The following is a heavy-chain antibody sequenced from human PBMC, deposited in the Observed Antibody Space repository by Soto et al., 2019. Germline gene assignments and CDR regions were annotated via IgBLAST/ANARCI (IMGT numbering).Heavy chain of an antibody. Sequence: SETLSLTCTVSGGSINTGDFYWSWMRQPPGQGREWIGNIYHSGSPSYNPSLKRRPTISIDTANNQFSLTLSSVNAADTAVYYCATNKTVPPITLVRVCLAQTHRNSFDSWGQGILVTVSS. V-gene: IGHV4-30-4*01. CDR2: IYHSGSP. CDR1: GGSINTGDFY. D-gene: IGHD3-10*01. J-gene: IGHJ5*01. CDR3: ATNKTVPPITLVRVCLAQTHRNSFDS.